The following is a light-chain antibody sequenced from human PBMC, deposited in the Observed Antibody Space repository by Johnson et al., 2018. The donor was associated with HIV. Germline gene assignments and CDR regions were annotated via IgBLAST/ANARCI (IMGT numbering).Light chain of an antibody. CDR2: ENN. CDR1: NSNIGNNY. CDR3: GTWDSSLSALYV. Sequence: QSVLTQPPSVSAAPGQKVTISCSGSNSNIGNNYVSWYQQLPGTAPKLLIYENNKRPSGIPDRFSGSKSGTSATLGITGLQTGDEADYYCGTWDSSLSALYVFVTWTKVTVL. V-gene: IGLV1-51*02. J-gene: IGLJ1*01.